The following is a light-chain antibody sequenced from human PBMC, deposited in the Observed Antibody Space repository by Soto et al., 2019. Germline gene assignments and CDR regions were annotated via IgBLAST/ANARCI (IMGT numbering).Light chain of an antibody. V-gene: IGLV2-14*01. CDR1: SSDVGLYNY. CDR3: SSYTSSSTVE. Sequence: QSALTQPASVSGSPGQSITISCTGTSSDVGLYNYVSWYQQHPGKAPKLMIYDVSDRPSGVPNRFSGSKSGNTASLTISGLQAEDEGDYYCSSYTSSSTVEFGGGTKLTVL. CDR2: DVS. J-gene: IGLJ2*01.